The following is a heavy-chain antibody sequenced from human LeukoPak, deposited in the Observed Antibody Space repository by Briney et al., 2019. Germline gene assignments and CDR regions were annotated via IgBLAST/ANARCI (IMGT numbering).Heavy chain of an antibody. J-gene: IGHJ4*02. CDR3: ARRGRDGFSFHY. D-gene: IGHD5-24*01. Sequence: GESLKISCQVSGYSFTSYWIGWVRQIPGKGLEWMGVIYHGDSDTRYSPSFEGQVTSSADKSIGTAYRQWSSLRASGTAVYYCARRGRDGFSFHYWGQGTLVTVSS. CDR2: IYHGDSDT. V-gene: IGHV5-51*01. CDR1: GYSFTSYW.